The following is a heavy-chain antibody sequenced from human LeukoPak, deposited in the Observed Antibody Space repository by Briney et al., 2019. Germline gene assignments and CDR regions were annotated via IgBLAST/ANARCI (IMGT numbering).Heavy chain of an antibody. D-gene: IGHD3-22*01. J-gene: IGHJ4*02. Sequence: GGSLRLSCAASGFTVSGKYMSWVRQAPGKGLEWVSVIYGGGSTYYADSVKGRFTISRDNSQNTLYLQMNSLKAEDTAVYYCAIGSYDSSGYSSYYLGYWGQGTLVTVSS. V-gene: IGHV3-53*01. CDR1: GFTVSGKY. CDR3: AIGSYDSSGYSSYYLGY. CDR2: IYGGGST.